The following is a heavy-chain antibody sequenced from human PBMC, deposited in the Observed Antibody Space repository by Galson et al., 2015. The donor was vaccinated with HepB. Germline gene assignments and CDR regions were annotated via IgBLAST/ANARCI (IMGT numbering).Heavy chain of an antibody. CDR3: ARGGYGDYYYNYYYMDV. Sequence: SLRLSCAASGFTLSNYWMHWVRQTPGKGLVWVSRINSAGSSTNYADSVKGRFTISRDNAKNTLYLQMNSLRAEDTAVYYCARGGYGDYYYNYYYMDVWGKGTTVIVSS. D-gene: IGHD4-17*01. CDR1: GFTLSNYW. J-gene: IGHJ6*03. CDR2: INSAGSST. V-gene: IGHV3-74*01.